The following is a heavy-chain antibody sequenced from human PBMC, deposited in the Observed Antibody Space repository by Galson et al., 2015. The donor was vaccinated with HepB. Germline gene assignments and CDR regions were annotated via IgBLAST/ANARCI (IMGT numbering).Heavy chain of an antibody. CDR3: TREMTGSYPD. J-gene: IGHJ4*02. CDR2: IRGDGIVS. Sequence: SLRLSCAASGFTFNAHWMNWVRQAPGKGLEWVANIRGDGIVSSYAESVRGRFTISRDNAKNSLYLQMNGLRVDETAVYSCTREMTGSYPDWGQGTLVTVPS. D-gene: IGHD3-16*02. CDR1: GFTFNAHW. V-gene: IGHV3-7*03.